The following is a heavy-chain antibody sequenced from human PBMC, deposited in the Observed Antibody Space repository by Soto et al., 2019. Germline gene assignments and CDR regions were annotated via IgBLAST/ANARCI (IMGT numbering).Heavy chain of an antibody. CDR3: TRSEKDIVVVTAAIGLAFDP. CDR1: GFTFGDYA. Sequence: GGSLRLSCTASGFTFGDYAMSWFRQAPGKGLEWVGFIRSKAYGGTTEYAASVKGRFTISRDDSKSIAYLQMNSLKTEDTAVYYCTRSEKDIVVVTAAIGLAFDPWGQGTLVNVSS. J-gene: IGHJ5*02. D-gene: IGHD2-2*01. V-gene: IGHV3-49*03. CDR2: IRSKAYGGTT.